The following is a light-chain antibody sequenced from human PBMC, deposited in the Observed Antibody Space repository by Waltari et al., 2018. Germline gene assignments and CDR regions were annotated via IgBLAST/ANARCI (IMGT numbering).Light chain of an antibody. CDR1: TIGRKS. V-gene: IGLV3-21*02. J-gene: IGLJ3*02. Sequence: YVLTQPPSVSVAPGQTARIACGGNTIGRKSVHWSQQKSGQAPVLVVYDDRDRPSGSPERFSGSNSGNTATLTISRVEAGDEADYHCQVWNSSPDHPGNWVFGGGTKLTVL. CDR3: QVWNSSPDHPGNWV. CDR2: DDR.